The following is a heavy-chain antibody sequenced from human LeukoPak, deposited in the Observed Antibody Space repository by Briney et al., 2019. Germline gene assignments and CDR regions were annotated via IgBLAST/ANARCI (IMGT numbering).Heavy chain of an antibody. CDR2: IYYSGST. CDR1: GGSISSSSYY. V-gene: IGHV4-39*07. J-gene: IGHJ3*02. Sequence: PSETLSLTCTVSGGSISSSSYYWGWIRQPPGKGLEWIGSIYYSGSTYYNPSLKSRVTISVDTSKNQFSLKLSSVTAADTAVYYCARDRWPNPSDAFDIWGQGTMVTVSS. D-gene: IGHD5-24*01. CDR3: ARDRWPNPSDAFDI.